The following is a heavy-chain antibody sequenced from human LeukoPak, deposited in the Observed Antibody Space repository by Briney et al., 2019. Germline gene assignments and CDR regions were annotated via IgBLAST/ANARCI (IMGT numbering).Heavy chain of an antibody. V-gene: IGHV4-59*01. J-gene: IGHJ2*01. CDR2: IYHSGST. CDR3: ARDKGPYWYFDL. Sequence: PSETLSLTCTVSGDSFSSYYWNWIRQPPGKGLEWIGNIYHSGSTEYNSSLKSRVTISIDTSKNRISLRLSSVTAADAAVYHCARDKGPYWYFDLWGRGTLVTVSS. CDR1: GDSFSSYY.